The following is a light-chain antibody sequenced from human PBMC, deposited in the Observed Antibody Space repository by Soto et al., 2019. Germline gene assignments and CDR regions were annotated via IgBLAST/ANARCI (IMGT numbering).Light chain of an antibody. V-gene: IGKV4-1*01. Sequence: DIVMTKIPESLSVSLCERATINCKSIQSVLYSANNRNYLGWYQQKPGQPPKLLINWASTRESGVPDRFSGSGSGTDFTLTINSLQAEDVAVYYCQQYDISSLTFRGGTKV. CDR3: QQYDISSLT. J-gene: IGKJ4*01. CDR1: QSVLYSANNRNY. CDR2: WAS.